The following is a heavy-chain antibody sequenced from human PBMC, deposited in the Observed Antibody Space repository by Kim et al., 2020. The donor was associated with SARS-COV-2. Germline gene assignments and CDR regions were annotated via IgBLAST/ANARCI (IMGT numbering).Heavy chain of an antibody. V-gene: IGHV4-59*13. D-gene: IGHD2-15*01. CDR3: ARTGSVGWFDP. Sequence: SETLSLTCTVSGGSISSYYWSWIRQPPGKGLEWIGYIYYSGSTNYNPSLKSRVTISVDTSKNQFSLKLSSVTAADTAVYYCARTGSVGWFDPWGQGTLVTVSS. CDR1: GGSISSYY. CDR2: IYYSGST. J-gene: IGHJ5*02.